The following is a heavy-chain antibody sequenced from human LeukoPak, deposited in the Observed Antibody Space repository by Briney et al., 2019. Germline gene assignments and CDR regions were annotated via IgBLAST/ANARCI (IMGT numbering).Heavy chain of an antibody. D-gene: IGHD6-6*01. Sequence: GGSLRLSCAASGFTFSDYTMNWVRQAPGKGLEWLSCISRGGAYIYYADSVRGRFTISRDNAKNSLSLQMNSLGVEDTAIYYCAREEDSTTIRAFRGMDVWGQGTTVTVS. J-gene: IGHJ6*02. V-gene: IGHV3-21*01. CDR3: AREEDSTTIRAFRGMDV. CDR2: ISRGGAYI. CDR1: GFTFSDYT.